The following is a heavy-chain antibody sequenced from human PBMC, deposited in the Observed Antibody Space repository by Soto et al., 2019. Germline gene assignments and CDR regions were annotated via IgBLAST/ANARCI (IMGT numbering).Heavy chain of an antibody. J-gene: IGHJ3*01. CDR3: ARSPGGYYID. D-gene: IGHD3-9*01. Sequence: EVQLVESGGGLVQPGGSLRLSCADSGLSFSSYWMQWVRQGPGKGLVWVSRINTDGSSTNYADSVKGRFTISRDNAKNTLYLQMNSLRAEDTAVYYCARSPGGYYIDWGQGTMVTVSS. CDR2: INTDGSST. V-gene: IGHV3-74*01. CDR1: GLSFSSYW.